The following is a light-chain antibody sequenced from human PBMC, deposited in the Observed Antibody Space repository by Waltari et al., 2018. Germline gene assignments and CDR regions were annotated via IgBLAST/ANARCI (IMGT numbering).Light chain of an antibody. V-gene: IGKV1-39*01. CDR3: QQSYNMWA. CDR1: ESIRTY. CDR2: ATS. Sequence: DIQMTQSPSSLSASVGDRVTITCRASESIRTYLNWYQHTAGRAPKLLIYATSSLQSGVPSRVSGSGSETDFTLTITSLQPEDFATYYCQQSYNMWAFGQGTKVEIK. J-gene: IGKJ1*01.